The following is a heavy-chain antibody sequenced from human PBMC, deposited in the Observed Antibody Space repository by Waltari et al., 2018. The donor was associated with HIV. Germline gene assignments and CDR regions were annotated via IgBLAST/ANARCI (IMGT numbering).Heavy chain of an antibody. CDR2: ITVGNGNS. D-gene: IGHD6-19*01. Sequence: QVQLVQSGAEVEQPGASVQVSCKASGITLSTYAMHWVRQAPGQRLEWMGWITVGNGNSDYSQKFQGRVTITRDKSASTAYMELSGLRSEDTAVYYCASEQYSSDWYDNHWGQGTLVTVSS. J-gene: IGHJ5*02. CDR1: GITLSTYA. CDR3: ASEQYSSDWYDNH. V-gene: IGHV1-3*01.